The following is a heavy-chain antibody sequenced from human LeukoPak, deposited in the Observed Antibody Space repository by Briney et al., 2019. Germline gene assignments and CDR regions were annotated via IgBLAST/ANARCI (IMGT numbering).Heavy chain of an antibody. CDR2: ITGGGDIT. CDR3: AKARSVVITAAFNY. V-gene: IGHV3-23*01. D-gene: IGHD1-20*01. Sequence: GGSLRLSCAVSGFTFSDYFMSWIRQAPGKGLEWVSVITGGGDITFYADSVKGRFTISRDNSNNTLYLQINSLRAEDTALYYCAKARSVVITAAFNYWGQGTLVTVSS. CDR1: GFTFSDYF. J-gene: IGHJ4*02.